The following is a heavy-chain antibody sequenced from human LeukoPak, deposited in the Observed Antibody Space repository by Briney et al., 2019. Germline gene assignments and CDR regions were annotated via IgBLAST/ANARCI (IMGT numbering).Heavy chain of an antibody. V-gene: IGHV3-48*01. Sequence: GGSLRLSCAASGFTFTMFGMNWVRQAPGKGPEWVSYIDGHSGIIYYADSVQGRFTISRDNAKDSVFLQMNSLRAEDTAVYYCASLWFGESADAFDIWGQGTMVTVSS. CDR1: GFTFTMFG. J-gene: IGHJ3*02. CDR2: IDGHSGII. D-gene: IGHD3-10*01. CDR3: ASLWFGESADAFDI.